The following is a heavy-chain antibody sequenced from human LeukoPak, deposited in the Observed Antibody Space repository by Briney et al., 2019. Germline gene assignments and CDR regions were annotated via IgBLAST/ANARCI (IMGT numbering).Heavy chain of an antibody. V-gene: IGHV3-64*01. CDR1: GFTFSSYA. J-gene: IGHJ4*02. CDR3: ARGMGDDIVLHY. D-gene: IGHD2-8*01. CDR2: ISSNGGST. Sequence: PGGSLRLSCAASGFTFSSYAMHWVRQAPGKGLEYVSAISSNGGSTYYANSVKGRFTISRDNSKNTLYLQMGSLRAEDMAVYYCARGMGDDIVLHYWGQGTLVTVSS.